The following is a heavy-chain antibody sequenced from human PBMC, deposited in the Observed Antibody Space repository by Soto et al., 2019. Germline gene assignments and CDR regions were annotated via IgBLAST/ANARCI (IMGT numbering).Heavy chain of an antibody. Sequence: SVKVSCKASGGTFSIYAISCVLQAPGQGLEWMGGIIPIFGTANYAQKFQGRVTITADESTSTAYMELSSLRSEDTAVYYCARAGGSGIPFDYWGQGTLVTVS. CDR2: IIPIFGTA. J-gene: IGHJ4*02. CDR3: ARAGGSGIPFDY. CDR1: GGTFSIYA. V-gene: IGHV1-69*13. D-gene: IGHD3-10*01.